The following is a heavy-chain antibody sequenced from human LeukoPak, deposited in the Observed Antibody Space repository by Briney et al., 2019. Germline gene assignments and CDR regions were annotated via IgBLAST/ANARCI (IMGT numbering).Heavy chain of an antibody. CDR2: IYYSSST. D-gene: IGHD1-7*01. CDR3: ARVGTGTYYYYYYYIDV. V-gene: IGHV4-39*07. CDR1: GGSISSSSYY. Sequence: SETLSLNCTVSGGSISSSSYYWGWIRQPPGKGLEWIGSIYYSSSTYYNPSLKSRITISVDTSKNQFSLKLSSVTAADTAVYYCARVGTGTYYYYYYYIDVWGKGTTVTVSS. J-gene: IGHJ6*03.